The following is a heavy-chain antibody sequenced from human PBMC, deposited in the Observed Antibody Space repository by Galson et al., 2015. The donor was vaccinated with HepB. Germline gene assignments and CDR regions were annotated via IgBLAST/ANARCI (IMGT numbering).Heavy chain of an antibody. J-gene: IGHJ4*02. D-gene: IGHD4-17*01. CDR2: ISSSAVYT. V-gene: IGHV3-11*06. CDR1: GFTFSDYY. Sequence: SLRLSCAASGFTFSDYYMSWIRQAPGKGLEWISYISSSAVYTNYADSVKGRFTISRDNARNSLFLQINSLRAEDTAMYYCTRVADADYGDHSYFDYWGQGTLVTVSS. CDR3: TRVADADYGDHSYFDY.